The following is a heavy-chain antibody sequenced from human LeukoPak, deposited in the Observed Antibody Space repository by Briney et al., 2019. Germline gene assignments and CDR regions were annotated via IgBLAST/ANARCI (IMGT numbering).Heavy chain of an antibody. CDR1: GFALSSHW. CDR2: VNRDGSET. Sequence: GGSLRLSCAASGFALSSHWMTWVRQVPGRGPEWVANVNRDGSETYYLDSVKGRFTITKDNAKNSLYLQMNSLRAEDTALYHCARNNGMDVWGQGTTIIVSS. CDR3: ARNNGMDV. J-gene: IGHJ6*02. V-gene: IGHV3-7*03.